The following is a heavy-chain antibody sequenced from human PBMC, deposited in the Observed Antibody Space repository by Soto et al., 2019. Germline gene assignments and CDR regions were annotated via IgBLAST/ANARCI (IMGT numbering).Heavy chain of an antibody. Sequence: AVGLMRHYRGAAGLTFCQYWTYHVSKAPGKGLEWVAIIWYDGSNKHYADSVKGRFTISRDNSRNTLSLELTRLTAEDTAAYYCAKVSTSSGWYSRFDSWGQGTLVTVSS. CDR2: IWYDGSNK. CDR3: AKVSTSSGWYSRFDS. V-gene: IGHV3-30*02. J-gene: IGHJ4*02. CDR1: GLTFCQYW. D-gene: IGHD6-19*01.